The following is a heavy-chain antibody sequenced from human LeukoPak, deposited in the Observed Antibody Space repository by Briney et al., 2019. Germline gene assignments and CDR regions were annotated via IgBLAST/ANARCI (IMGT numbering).Heavy chain of an antibody. Sequence: PGGSLRLSCAASGFTFSTYAMGWVRQAPGKGLEWVSAISGHGSNTYYADSVKGRFTVSRDNSKNTLHLQMNSLRVEDTAVYYCVKGMASGWGYYYYYGMDVWGQGTTVTVSS. CDR1: GFTFSTYA. CDR3: VKGMASGWGYYYYYGMDV. D-gene: IGHD6-19*01. CDR2: ISGHGSNT. J-gene: IGHJ6*02. V-gene: IGHV3-23*01.